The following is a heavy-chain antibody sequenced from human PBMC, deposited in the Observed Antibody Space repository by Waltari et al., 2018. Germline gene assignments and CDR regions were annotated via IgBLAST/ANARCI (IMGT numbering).Heavy chain of an antibody. J-gene: IGHJ5*02. CDR1: GGSIISTHYY. CDR2: IYYSGNT. CDR3: ARHQDWVVVSATWFDP. D-gene: IGHD2-21*02. Sequence: QLRLQESGPGLVKPSDTLSLTCTVSGGSIISTHYYWGWIRQPPGKGLEWIGSIYYSGNTYYNPSLKSRVTMSADTSKNQFSLKLSSVTAADTAVYYCARHQDWVVVSATWFDPWGQGTLVTVSS. V-gene: IGHV4-39*01.